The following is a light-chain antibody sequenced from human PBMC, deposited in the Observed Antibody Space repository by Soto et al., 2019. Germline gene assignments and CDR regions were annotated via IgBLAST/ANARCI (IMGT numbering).Light chain of an antibody. CDR1: SSDVGGYNY. Sequence: QSALTQPASVSGSPGQSITISCTGTSSDVGGYNYVSWYQQHPGKAPKLMIYDVSNRPSGVSNRFSGSKSGNTASLTISGLQAEDEAEYYCSSYTGSSLYVFGTGTKLTVL. J-gene: IGLJ1*01. V-gene: IGLV2-14*01. CDR3: SSYTGSSLYV. CDR2: DVS.